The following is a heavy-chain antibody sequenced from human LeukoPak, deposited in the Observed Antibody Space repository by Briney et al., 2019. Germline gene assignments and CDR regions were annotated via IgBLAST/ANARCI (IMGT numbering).Heavy chain of an antibody. V-gene: IGHV5-51*01. CDR2: IYPGDSDT. CDR3: ARSLYGSGSGSSDS. Sequence: GESLKISCKASEYIFTTYWIGWVRQMPGKGLEWMGLIYPGDSDTRYSPSFQGQVTISADKSISTVYLQWSSLRASDTAMYYCARSLYGSGSGSSDSWGQGTLVTVSS. CDR1: EYIFTTYW. D-gene: IGHD3-10*01. J-gene: IGHJ4*02.